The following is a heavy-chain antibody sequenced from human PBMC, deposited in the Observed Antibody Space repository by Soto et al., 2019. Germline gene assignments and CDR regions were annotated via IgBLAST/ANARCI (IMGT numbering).Heavy chain of an antibody. Sequence: QITLKESGPTLVKPTQTLTLTCTFSGFSLTTRGVGVGWIRQPPGKALECLALIYWDDDKRHSPSLQSRLSTTKDTSKNRVVLNMTNVDPVDTATYYCAHIPNYYQYDWFDPWGQGTLVSVSS. V-gene: IGHV2-5*02. CDR3: AHIPNYYQYDWFDP. D-gene: IGHD3-16*01. CDR1: GFSLTTRGVG. J-gene: IGHJ5*02. CDR2: IYWDDDK.